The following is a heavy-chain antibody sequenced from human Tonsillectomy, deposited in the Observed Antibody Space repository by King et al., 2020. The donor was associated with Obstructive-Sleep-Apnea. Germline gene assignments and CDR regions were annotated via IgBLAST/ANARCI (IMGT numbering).Heavy chain of an antibody. CDR2: IYHSGRT. V-gene: IGHV4-38-2*02. Sequence: VQLQESGPGLVKPSETLSLTCTVSGYSISIGYYWGWIRQPPWKELEWIGSIYHSGRTYYNLSLQSRVTRSVDTTKNQFSLKLSSVTAADTAVHYCARGHSSSWYENWFDPWGQGTLVTVSS. CDR1: GYSISIGYY. D-gene: IGHD6-13*01. CDR3: ARGHSSSWYENWFDP. J-gene: IGHJ5*02.